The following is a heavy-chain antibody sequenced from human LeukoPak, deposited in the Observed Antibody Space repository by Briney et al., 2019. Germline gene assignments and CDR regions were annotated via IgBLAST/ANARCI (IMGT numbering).Heavy chain of an antibody. CDR2: ISGSGGST. J-gene: IGHJ4*02. Sequence: GGSLRLSCAASGFTFSSYAMSWVRQAPGKGLEWVSAISGSGGSTHYADSVKGRFTISRDNSKNTLYLQMNSLRAEDTAVYYCAKVVSVRATIFGVVPTFDYWGQGTLVTVSS. D-gene: IGHD3-3*01. V-gene: IGHV3-23*01. CDR3: AKVVSVRATIFGVVPTFDY. CDR1: GFTFSSYA.